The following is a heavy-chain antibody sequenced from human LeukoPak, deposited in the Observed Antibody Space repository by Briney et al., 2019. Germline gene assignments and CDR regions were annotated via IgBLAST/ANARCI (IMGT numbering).Heavy chain of an antibody. Sequence: AGRCLRLSCAASGFTFSSYAMHWVRQAPGKGLEWVAVISYDGSNKYYADSVKGRFTISRDNSKNTLYLQMNSLRAEDTAVYYCARGGVVVPAAILYWGQGTLVTVSS. CDR2: ISYDGSNK. CDR1: GFTFSSYA. CDR3: ARGGVVVPAAILY. J-gene: IGHJ4*02. V-gene: IGHV3-30*04. D-gene: IGHD2-2*01.